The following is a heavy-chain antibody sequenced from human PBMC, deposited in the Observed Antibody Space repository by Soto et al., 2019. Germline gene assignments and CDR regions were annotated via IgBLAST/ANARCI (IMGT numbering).Heavy chain of an antibody. CDR2: MNPNSGNT. J-gene: IGHJ6*02. V-gene: IGHV1-8*01. CDR3: ARGATWNAIGYYYYYGMDV. Sequence: ASVKVSCKASGYTFTSYDINWARQATGQGLEWMGWMNPNSGNTGYAQKFQGRVTMTRNTSISTAYMELSSLRSEDTAVYYCARGATWNAIGYYYYYGMDVWGQGTTVTVSS. CDR1: GYTFTSYD. D-gene: IGHD1-1*01.